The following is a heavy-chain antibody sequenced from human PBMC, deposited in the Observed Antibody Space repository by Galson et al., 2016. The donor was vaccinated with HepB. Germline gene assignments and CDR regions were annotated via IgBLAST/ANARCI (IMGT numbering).Heavy chain of an antibody. CDR1: GGTFSSYA. V-gene: IGHV1-69*06. CDR2: IIPIFGTA. CDR3: ARTRTVFGVVITGGWFDP. J-gene: IGHJ5*02. Sequence: GGTFSSYAISWVRQAPGQGLEWMGGIIPIFGTANYAQKFQGRVTITADKSTSTAYMELSSLRSEDTAVYYCARTRTVFGVVITGGWFDPWGQGTLVTVSS. D-gene: IGHD3-3*01.